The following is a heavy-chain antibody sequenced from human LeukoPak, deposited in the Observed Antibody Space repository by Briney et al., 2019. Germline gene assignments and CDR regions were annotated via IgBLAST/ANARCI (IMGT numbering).Heavy chain of an antibody. CDR3: AREPERISYYPSGVDY. CDR2: IWYDGSNK. V-gene: IGHV3-33*01. CDR1: GFTFSSYG. D-gene: IGHD3-10*01. Sequence: PGGSLRLSCAASGFTFSSYGMHWVRQAPGKGLEWVAVIWYDGSNKYYADSVKGRFTISRDNSKNTLYLQMNSLRAEDTAVYYCAREPERISYYPSGVDYWGQGTLVTVSS. J-gene: IGHJ4*02.